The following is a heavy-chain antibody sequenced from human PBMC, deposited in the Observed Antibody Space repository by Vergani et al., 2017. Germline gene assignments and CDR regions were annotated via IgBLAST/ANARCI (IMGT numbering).Heavy chain of an antibody. J-gene: IGHJ4*02. CDR1: GYTFTSYD. D-gene: IGHD3-10*01. CDR3: ARGGRMVRWFGELLPYYFDC. CDR2: MNPNSGNT. V-gene: IGHV1-8*01. Sequence: QVQLVQSGAEVKKPGASVKVSCKASGYTFTSYDINWVRQATGQGLEWMGWMNPNSGNTGYAQKFQGRVTMTRTTSISTAYMELSSLRSEYTAVYYCARGGRMVRWFGELLPYYFDCWGQGTLVTVSS.